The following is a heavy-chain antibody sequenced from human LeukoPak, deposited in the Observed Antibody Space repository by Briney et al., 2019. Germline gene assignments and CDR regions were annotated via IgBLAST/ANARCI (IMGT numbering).Heavy chain of an antibody. V-gene: IGHV3-11*01. J-gene: IGHJ4*02. Sequence: GGSLRLSCAASGFTFNNAWMNWIRQAPGKGLEWVSHISDNGRTKYYANSVQGRFTVSRDNAKNSLYLQMNSLRADDTAVYYCATVHFGYFTFWGQGTLVPVSS. D-gene: IGHD3-3*01. CDR3: ATVHFGYFTF. CDR1: GFTFNNAW. CDR2: ISDNGRTK.